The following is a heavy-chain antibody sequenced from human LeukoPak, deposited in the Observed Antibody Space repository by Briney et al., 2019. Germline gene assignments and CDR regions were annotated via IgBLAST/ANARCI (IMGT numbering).Heavy chain of an antibody. CDR2: IYISGST. CDR3: ARDSSGYYHPDTFDI. CDR1: GGSISSGSYQ. V-gene: IGHV4-61*02. D-gene: IGHD3-22*01. Sequence: PSETLSLTCTVSGGSISSGSYQWSWIRQPAGKGLEWIGRIYISGSTNYNPSLKSRVTISVDTSKNQFSLKLSSVTAGDTAVYYCARDSSGYYHPDTFDIWGQGTMVTVSS. J-gene: IGHJ3*02.